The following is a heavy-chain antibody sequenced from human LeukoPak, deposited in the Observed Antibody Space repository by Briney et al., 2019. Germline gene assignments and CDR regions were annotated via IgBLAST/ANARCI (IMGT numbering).Heavy chain of an antibody. CDR1: GYTLTELS. D-gene: IGHD2-2*01. Sequence: ASVKVSCKVSGYTLTELSMHWVRQAPGKGLEWMGGFDPEDGETIYAQKFQGRVTMTEDTSTDTAYMELSSLRAEDAAVYYCARLFKVVPAAIHTWGQGTLVTVSS. CDR3: ARLFKVVPAAIHT. J-gene: IGHJ5*02. CDR2: FDPEDGET. V-gene: IGHV1-24*01.